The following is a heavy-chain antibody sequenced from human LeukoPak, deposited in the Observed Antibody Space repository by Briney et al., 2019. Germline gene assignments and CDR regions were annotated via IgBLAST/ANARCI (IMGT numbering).Heavy chain of an antibody. V-gene: IGHV1-69*05. CDR1: GGTFSSYA. Sequence: SVKVSCKASGGTFSSYAISWVRQAPGQGLEWMERIIPIFGTANYAQKFQGRVTITTDESTSTAYMELSSLRSEDTAVYYCARSGYEPYYGSGAYYMDVWGTGTTVTVSS. J-gene: IGHJ6*03. CDR3: ARSGYEPYYGSGAYYMDV. CDR2: IIPIFGTA. D-gene: IGHD3-10*01.